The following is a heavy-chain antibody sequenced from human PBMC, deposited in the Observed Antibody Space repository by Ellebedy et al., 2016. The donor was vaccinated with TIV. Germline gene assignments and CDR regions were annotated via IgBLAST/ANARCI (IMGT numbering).Heavy chain of an antibody. J-gene: IGHJ4*02. V-gene: IGHV3-30-3*01. CDR2: ISYDGSDK. Sequence: GESLKISXAASGFTFSTYAVHWVRQAPGKGLQWVAIISYDGSDKYYADSVKGRFTISRDNSKDTLYLQMNSLRAEDTAVYFCARGFYSSGWSNFDYWGQGTLVTVSS. CDR1: GFTFSTYA. D-gene: IGHD6-19*01. CDR3: ARGFYSSGWSNFDY.